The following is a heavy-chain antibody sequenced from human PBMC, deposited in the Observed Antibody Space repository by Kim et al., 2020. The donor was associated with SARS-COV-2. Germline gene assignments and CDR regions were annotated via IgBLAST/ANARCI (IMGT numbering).Heavy chain of an antibody. CDR2: ISSSGSTI. D-gene: IGHD6-13*01. Sequence: GGSLRLSCAASGFTFSSYEMNWVRQAPGKGLEWVSYISSSGSTIYYADSVKGRFTISRDNAKNSLYLQMNSLRAEDTAVYYWARDPYSSSYNYYGMDVWGQGTTVTVSS. CDR3: ARDPYSSSYNYYGMDV. J-gene: IGHJ6*02. CDR1: GFTFSSYE. V-gene: IGHV3-48*03.